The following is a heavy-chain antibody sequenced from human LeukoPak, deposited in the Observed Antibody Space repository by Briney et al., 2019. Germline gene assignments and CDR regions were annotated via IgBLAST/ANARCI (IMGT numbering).Heavy chain of an antibody. V-gene: IGHV3-21*04. CDR3: ARGGSYLSAFDI. Sequence: PGGSLRLSCAASGFTFSSYSMNWVRQAPGKGPEWVSSISSSSSYIYYADSVKGRFTISRDNAKNSLYLQMNSLRAEDTAVYYCARGGSYLSAFDIWGQGTMVTVSS. CDR1: GFTFSSYS. J-gene: IGHJ3*02. CDR2: ISSSSSYI. D-gene: IGHD1-26*01.